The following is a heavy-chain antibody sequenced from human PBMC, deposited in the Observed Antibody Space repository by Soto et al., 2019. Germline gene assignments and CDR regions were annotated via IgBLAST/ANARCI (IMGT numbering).Heavy chain of an antibody. CDR2: ISGSGGST. D-gene: IGHD1-7*01. CDR1: GFTFSSCG. CDR3: AKPRYNWNYGGDYYYGMDV. Sequence: PGGSLRLSCAASGFTFSSCGMSWVRQAPGKGLEWVSAISGSGGSTYYADSVKGRFTISRDNSKNTLYLQMNSLRAEDTAVYYCAKPRYNWNYGGDYYYGMDVWGQGTTVTVSS. V-gene: IGHV3-23*01. J-gene: IGHJ6*02.